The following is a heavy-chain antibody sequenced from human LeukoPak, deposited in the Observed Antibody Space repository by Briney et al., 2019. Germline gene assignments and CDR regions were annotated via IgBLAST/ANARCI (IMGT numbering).Heavy chain of an antibody. D-gene: IGHD3-22*01. CDR3: ARAEDSSDQFDY. V-gene: IGHV3-21*01. Sequence: GGSLRLSCAASGFTFSNAWMSWVRQAPGKGLEWVSSISRSSAYIYYADSVKGRFTISRDNAKNSLYLQMNSLRAEDTAVYYCARAEDSSDQFDYWGQGTLVTVSS. J-gene: IGHJ4*02. CDR2: ISRSSAYI. CDR1: GFTFSNAW.